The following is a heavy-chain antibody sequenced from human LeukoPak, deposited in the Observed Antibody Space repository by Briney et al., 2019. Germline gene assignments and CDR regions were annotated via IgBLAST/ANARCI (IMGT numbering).Heavy chain of an antibody. J-gene: IGHJ4*02. Sequence: PSETLSLTCGVYGSSFSGYYWSWIRQPPGKGLEWIGEINHSGSTNYNASLKSRVTISVDTSRKQFSLKLSSVTAADSAMCCCAREPGWTIAARPFDYCGQGTLVTVSS. V-gene: IGHV4-34*01. CDR3: AREPGWTIAARPFDY. D-gene: IGHD6-6*01. CDR2: INHSGST. CDR1: GSSFSGYY.